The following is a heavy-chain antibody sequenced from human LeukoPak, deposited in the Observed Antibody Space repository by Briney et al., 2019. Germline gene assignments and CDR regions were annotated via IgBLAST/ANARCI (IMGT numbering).Heavy chain of an antibody. V-gene: IGHV1-46*01. CDR3: ARAPYSSGWYHYYYGMDV. J-gene: IGHJ6*04. CDR2: INPSGGST. Sequence: ASVKVSCKASGGTFSSYAISWVRQAPGQGLEWMGIINPSGGSTSYAQKFQGRVTMTRDTSTSTVYMELSSLRSEDTAVYYCARAPYSSGWYHYYYGMDVWGKGTTVTVSS. D-gene: IGHD6-19*01. CDR1: GGTFSSYA.